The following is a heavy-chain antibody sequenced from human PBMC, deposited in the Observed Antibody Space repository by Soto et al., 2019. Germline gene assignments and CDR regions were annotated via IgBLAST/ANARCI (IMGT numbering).Heavy chain of an antibody. CDR1: GGSISRSGHY. V-gene: IGHV4-31*11. CDR2: IYYSGST. CDR3: ARWSDGYTFFFDS. Sequence: PSETLSLTCAVSGGSISRSGHYWNWIRQLPGKGLEWIGYIYYSGSTYYNPSLKSRVIISVDTSENQFSLKLSSVTAADTAVYYCARWSDGYTFFFDSWGQGTLVTVSS. J-gene: IGHJ4*02. D-gene: IGHD5-18*01.